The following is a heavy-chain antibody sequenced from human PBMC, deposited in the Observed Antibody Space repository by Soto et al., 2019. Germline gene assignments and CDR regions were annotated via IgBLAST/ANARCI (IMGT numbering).Heavy chain of an antibody. CDR1: GYTFTEYG. V-gene: IGHV1-18*01. J-gene: IGHJ4*02. Sequence: ASVKVSCKASGYTFTEYGVTWVRQAPGQGLEWMGWISADNGNTNYAQKFQGRVTMITDTSTRTAYMELRSLTSDDTAFYYCARDGFGPISLDFWGQGNLVTISS. CDR2: ISADNGNT. D-gene: IGHD3-10*01. CDR3: ARDGFGPISLDF.